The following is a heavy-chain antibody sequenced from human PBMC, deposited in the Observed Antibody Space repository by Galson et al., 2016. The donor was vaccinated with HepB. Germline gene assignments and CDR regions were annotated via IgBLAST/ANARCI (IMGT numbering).Heavy chain of an antibody. D-gene: IGHD4-17*01. CDR3: ASRSATVTSTNAFHI. CDR1: GFTFEKYS. J-gene: IGHJ3*02. Sequence: SLRLSCAASGFTFEKYSMNWVRQAPGKGLEWVSAISVRSSYRYYADSVKGRFTISRDFVGNSLYLQMNSLRAEDTALYYCASRSATVTSTNAFHIWGQGTMVVVSS. CDR2: ISVRSSYR. V-gene: IGHV3-21*01.